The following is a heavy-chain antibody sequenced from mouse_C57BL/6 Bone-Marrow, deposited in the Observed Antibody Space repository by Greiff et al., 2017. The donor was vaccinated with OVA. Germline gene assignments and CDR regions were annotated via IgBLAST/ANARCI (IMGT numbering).Heavy chain of an antibody. CDR3: ARHPFYYGSSYWYFDV. D-gene: IGHD1-1*01. J-gene: IGHJ1*03. Sequence: EVKLVESGGDLVKPGGSLKLSCAASGFTFSSYGMSWVRQTPDKRLEWVANISSGGSYTYYPDSVKGRFTISRDNAKNTLYLQMSSLKSEDTAMYYCARHPFYYGSSYWYFDVWGTGTTVTVSS. V-gene: IGHV5-6*01. CDR2: ISSGGSYT. CDR1: GFTFSSYG.